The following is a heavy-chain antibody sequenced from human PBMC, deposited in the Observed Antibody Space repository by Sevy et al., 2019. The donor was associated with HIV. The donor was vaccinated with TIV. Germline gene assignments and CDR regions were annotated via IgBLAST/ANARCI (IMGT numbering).Heavy chain of an antibody. J-gene: IGHJ4*02. CDR2: IGTAHNT. CDR1: ESTFNGFD. V-gene: IGHV3-13*04. Sequence: GGSLRLSCAASESTFNGFDIHWVRQAPGKGLEWVSGIGTAHNTYYPASVKGRFTISRENVKNSAFLQMNSLRAGETAVYYCATARAGAAFFFEYWGQGILVTVSS. D-gene: IGHD2-15*01. CDR3: ATARAGAAFFFEY.